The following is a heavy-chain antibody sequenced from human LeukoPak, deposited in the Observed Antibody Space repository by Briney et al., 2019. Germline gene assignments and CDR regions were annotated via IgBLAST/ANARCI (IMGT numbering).Heavy chain of an antibody. J-gene: IGHJ6*03. CDR2: ISSSSSYI. D-gene: IGHD4-17*01. V-gene: IGHV3-21*01. CDR1: GFTFSSYS. CDR3: ARGTVTTFHYYYYMDV. Sequence: GGSLRLFCAASGFTFSSYSMNWVRQAPGKGLEWVSSISSSSSYIYYADSVKGRFTISRDNAKNSLYLQMNSLRAEDTAVYYCARGTVTTFHYYYYMDVWGKGTTVTVSS.